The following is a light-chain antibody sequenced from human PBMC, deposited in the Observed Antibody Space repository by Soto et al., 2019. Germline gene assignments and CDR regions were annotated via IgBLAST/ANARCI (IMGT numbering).Light chain of an antibody. Sequence: QSALTQPASLSGSPGQSITISCTGTSSDIGAYDYVSWFQQHPGKAPKLSISEVNNRPSGVSNRFSGSKSGNTASLTISGLQAEDEADYYCSSYTSSSTPYVFGTGTKVTVL. CDR1: SSDIGAYDY. J-gene: IGLJ1*01. CDR3: SSYTSSSTPYV. V-gene: IGLV2-14*01. CDR2: EVN.